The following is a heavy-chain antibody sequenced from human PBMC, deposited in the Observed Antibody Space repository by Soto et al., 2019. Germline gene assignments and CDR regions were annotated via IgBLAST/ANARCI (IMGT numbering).Heavy chain of an antibody. D-gene: IGHD2-2*02. V-gene: IGHV1-8*01. CDR3: ARGVYQLQYGDWFDP. CDR2: MNPNSGNT. J-gene: IGHJ5*02. Sequence: QVQLVQSGAEVKKPGASVKVSCKASGYTFTSYDINWVRQATGQGLEWMGWMNPNSGNTGYAQKFQGRVTMTRNTSVRTADMELSSLRSEDTAVYYCARGVYQLQYGDWFDPWGQGTLVTVSS. CDR1: GYTFTSYD.